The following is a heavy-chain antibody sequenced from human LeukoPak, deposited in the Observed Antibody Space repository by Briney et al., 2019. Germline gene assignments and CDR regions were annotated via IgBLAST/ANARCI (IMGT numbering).Heavy chain of an antibody. V-gene: IGHV3-7*01. J-gene: IGHJ3*02. CDR1: GFTFSSYW. D-gene: IGHD6-19*01. CDR2: IKQDGSEK. Sequence: GGSLRLSCAASGFTFSSYWMSWFRQAPGKGLEWVANIKQDGSEKYYVDSVKGRFTISRDNAKNTLYLQMNSLRAEDTAVYYCARDDRIAVAPYDAFDIWGQGTMVTVSS. CDR3: ARDDRIAVAPYDAFDI.